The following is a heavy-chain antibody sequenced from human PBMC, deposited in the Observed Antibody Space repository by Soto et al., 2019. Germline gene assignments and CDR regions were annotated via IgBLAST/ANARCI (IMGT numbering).Heavy chain of an antibody. CDR3: ASARWWIDSSSSHYYYYMDG. D-gene: IGHD6-6*01. J-gene: IGHJ6*03. CDR1: GFTFSSYS. Sequence: GGSLRLSCAASGFTFSSYSMNWVRPAPGKGLEWVSSISSSSSYIYYADSVKGRVTISRDNVKYSLYLQMNSLRAEDTAVYYCASARWWIDSSSSHYYYYMDGWGKGTTVTVSS. CDR2: ISSSSSYI. V-gene: IGHV3-21*01.